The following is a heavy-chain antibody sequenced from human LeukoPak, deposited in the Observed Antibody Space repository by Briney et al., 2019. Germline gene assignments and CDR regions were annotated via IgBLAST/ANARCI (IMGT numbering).Heavy chain of an antibody. D-gene: IGHD5-12*01. J-gene: IGHJ4*02. V-gene: IGHV3-9*01. CDR1: GFTVDGYA. CDR2: ISWNSGSI. CDR3: AKDIYSGPTETFDY. Sequence: GGSLRLSCAASGFTVDGYAMHWVRQAPGKGLEWVSGISWNSGSIGYADSVKGRFTISRDNAKNSLYLQMNSLRAEDTALYYCAKDIYSGPTETFDYWGQGTLVTVSS.